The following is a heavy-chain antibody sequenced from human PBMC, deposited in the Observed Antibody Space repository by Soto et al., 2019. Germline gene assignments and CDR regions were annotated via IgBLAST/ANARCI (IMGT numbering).Heavy chain of an antibody. CDR3: ARGPPRQQLVLSDY. CDR2: ISSSSSYI. CDR1: GFTFSSYS. D-gene: IGHD6-13*01. J-gene: IGHJ4*02. V-gene: IGHV3-21*01. Sequence: GGSLRLSCAASGFTFSSYSMNWVRQAPGKGLEWVSSISSSSSYIYYADSVKGRFTISRDNAKNSLYLQMNSLRAEDTAVYYCARGPPRQQLVLSDYWGQGTLVTVSS.